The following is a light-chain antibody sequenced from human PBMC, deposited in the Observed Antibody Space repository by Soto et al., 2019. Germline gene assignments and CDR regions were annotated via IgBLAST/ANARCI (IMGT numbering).Light chain of an antibody. J-gene: IGKJ5*01. Sequence: VVTQSPATLSLSPGERATLSCRASQSIHTSLAWYQKKPGQPPRLVVYDSTLRANGVPDRFGGSRSGTEFTLTINNLEPEDFAVYYCQQRNVWPPITFGQGTRLEIK. CDR1: QSIHTS. CDR3: QQRNVWPPIT. V-gene: IGKV3-11*01. CDR2: DST.